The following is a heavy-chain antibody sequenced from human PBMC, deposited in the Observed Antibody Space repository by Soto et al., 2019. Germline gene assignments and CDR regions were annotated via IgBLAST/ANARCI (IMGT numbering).Heavy chain of an antibody. Sequence: SVKVSCKASGGTFSSYAISWVRQAPGQGLEWMGGIIPIFGTANYAQKFQGRVTITADESTSTAYMELSSLRSKDTAVYYCARVKYYYDSSGSSTHWRYYGRDVWGQGTTVTVSS. J-gene: IGHJ6*02. V-gene: IGHV1-69*13. CDR3: ARVKYYYDSSGSSTHWRYYGRDV. CDR2: IIPIFGTA. D-gene: IGHD3-22*01. CDR1: GGTFSSYA.